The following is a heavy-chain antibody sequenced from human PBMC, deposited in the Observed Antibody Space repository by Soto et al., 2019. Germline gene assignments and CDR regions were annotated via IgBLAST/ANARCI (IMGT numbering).Heavy chain of an antibody. CDR2: IIPIFGTA. CDR1: GGTFSSYA. V-gene: IGHV1-69*06. D-gene: IGHD2-15*01. CDR3: ARACSGGSCYSGIRNYYYGMDV. J-gene: IGHJ6*02. Sequence: QVQLVQSGAEVQKPGSSVKVSCKASGGTFSSYAISWVRQAPGQGLEWMGGIIPIFGTANYAQKFQGRVTITADKSTSTAYMELSSLRSEDTAVYYCARACSGGSCYSGIRNYYYGMDVWGQGTTVTVSS.